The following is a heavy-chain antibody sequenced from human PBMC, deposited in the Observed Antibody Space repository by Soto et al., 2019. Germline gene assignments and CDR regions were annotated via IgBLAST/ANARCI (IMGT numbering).Heavy chain of an antibody. V-gene: IGHV3-23*01. J-gene: IGHJ3*02. CDR1: GFTFSSYA. CDR3: ASALYYYDSSGHGAFDI. CDR2: ISGSGGST. Sequence: GGSLRLSCAASGFTFSSYAMSWVRQAPGKGLEWVSAISGSGGSTYYADSVKGRFTISRDNSKNTLYLQMNSLRAEDTAVYYCASALYYYDSSGHGAFDIWGQGTKVTVSS. D-gene: IGHD3-22*01.